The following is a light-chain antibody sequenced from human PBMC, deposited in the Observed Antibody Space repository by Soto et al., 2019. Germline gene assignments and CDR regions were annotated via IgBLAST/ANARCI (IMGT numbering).Light chain of an antibody. CDR1: QSVSRY. V-gene: IGKV1-39*01. J-gene: IGKJ4*01. Sequence: DIHLTQSPSSLSASIGDRVTITCRASQSVSRYLNWYQHKPGSAPNLLIYAVFSLQSGVPSRFRGTGSGTDFTLTISNLQPEDFATYYCQQSYRTPLTFGGGTKVDIK. CDR2: AVF. CDR3: QQSYRTPLT.